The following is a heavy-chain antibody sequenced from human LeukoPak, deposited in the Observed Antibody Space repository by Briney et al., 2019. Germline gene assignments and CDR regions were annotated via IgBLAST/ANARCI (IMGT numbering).Heavy chain of an antibody. CDR1: GXTMSSSW. V-gene: IGHV3-7*04. D-gene: IGHD6-19*01. CDR2: INEDGSEN. J-gene: IGHJ4*02. CDR3: ARDRGWYHADY. Sequence: GGSLRLSCTVSGXTMSSSWVSWVRQAPGKGLEWVVNINEDGSENNYVGSVKGRFTISRDKAKNSLFLQMNSLRAEDTAVSYCARDRGWYHADYWGQGALVTVSA.